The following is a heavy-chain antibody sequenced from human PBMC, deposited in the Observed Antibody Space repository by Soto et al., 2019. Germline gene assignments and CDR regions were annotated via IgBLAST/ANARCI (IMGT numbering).Heavy chain of an antibody. CDR3: ARLALVTRIFDY. Sequence: SETLSLTCAVSGGSISSGGYSWSWIRQPPGKGLEWIGYVYHSGSPYYNPSLKGRVTISLDRSKNQFSLGLGSVTAADTAVYYCARLALVTRIFDYWGQGTLVTVSS. D-gene: IGHD2-21*02. V-gene: IGHV4-30-2*01. J-gene: IGHJ4*02. CDR1: GGSISSGGYS. CDR2: VYHSGSP.